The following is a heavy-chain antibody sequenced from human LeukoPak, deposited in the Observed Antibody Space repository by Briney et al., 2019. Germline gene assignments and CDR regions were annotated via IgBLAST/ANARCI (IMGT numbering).Heavy chain of an antibody. V-gene: IGHV3-74*01. CDR3: ARDLMFRGETGAFDI. Sequence: GGSLRLSCAASGFTFSSYWMHWDRQAPGKGLVWVSRINSDGSSTSYADSVKGRFTISRDNSKNTLYLQMNSPSAEDTAVYYCARDLMFRGETGAFDIWGQGTMVTVSS. J-gene: IGHJ3*02. CDR1: GFTFSSYW. D-gene: IGHD3-10*01. CDR2: INSDGSST.